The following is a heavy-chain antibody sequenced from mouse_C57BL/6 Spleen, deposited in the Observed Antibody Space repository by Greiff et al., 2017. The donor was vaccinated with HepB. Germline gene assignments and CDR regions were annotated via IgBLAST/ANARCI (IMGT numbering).Heavy chain of an antibody. CDR2: IDPSDSET. V-gene: IGHV1-52*01. CDR1: GYTFTSYW. D-gene: IGHD2-2*01. CDR3: ARSGGYYNAMDY. Sequence: QVQLQQPGAELVRPGSSVKLSCKASGYTFTSYWMHWVKQRPIQGLEWIGNIDPSDSETHYNQKFKDKATLTVDKSSSTAYMQPSSLTSEDSAVYYCARSGGYYNAMDYWGQGTSVTVSS. J-gene: IGHJ4*01.